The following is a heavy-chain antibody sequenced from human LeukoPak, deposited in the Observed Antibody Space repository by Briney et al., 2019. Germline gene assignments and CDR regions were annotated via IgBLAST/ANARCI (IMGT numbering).Heavy chain of an antibody. CDR3: ARVGIQLWSYYFDY. CDR1: GGSISSHY. Sequence: SETLSLTCTVSGGSISSHYWSWIRQPPGKGLEWIGYIYYSGSTNCNPSLKSRVTISVDTSKNQFSLKLSSVTAADTAVYYCARVGIQLWSYYFDYWGQGTLVTVSS. V-gene: IGHV4-59*11. J-gene: IGHJ4*02. CDR2: IYYSGST. D-gene: IGHD5-18*01.